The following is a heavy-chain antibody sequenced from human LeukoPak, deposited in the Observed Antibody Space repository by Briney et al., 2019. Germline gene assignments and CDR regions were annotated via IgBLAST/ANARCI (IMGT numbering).Heavy chain of an antibody. CDR3: ARAPEADSSGWYMHVDI. V-gene: IGHV1-69*05. D-gene: IGHD6-19*01. CDR1: GGTFSSYA. Sequence: ASVKVSCKASGGTFSSYAISWVRQAPGQGLEWMGGIIPIFGTANYAQKFQGRVTMTRDTSTSTVYMELSSLRSDDTAVYYCARAPEADSSGWYMHVDIWGQGTMVTVSS. CDR2: IIPIFGTA. J-gene: IGHJ3*02.